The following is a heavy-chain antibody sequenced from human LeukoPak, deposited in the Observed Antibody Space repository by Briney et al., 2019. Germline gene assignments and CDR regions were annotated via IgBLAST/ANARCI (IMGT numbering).Heavy chain of an antibody. D-gene: IGHD3-9*01. J-gene: IGHJ4*02. V-gene: IGHV4-59*01. Sequence: SETLSLTCTVSGGSISSYYWSWIRQPPEKGQEWIGYIYYSGTTNYNPSLKSRVTISVDTSKNQFSLKLNSVTPADTAVYYCARGFGYFDWFPVYWGQGTLVTVSS. CDR2: IYYSGTT. CDR3: ARGFGYFDWFPVY. CDR1: GGSISSYY.